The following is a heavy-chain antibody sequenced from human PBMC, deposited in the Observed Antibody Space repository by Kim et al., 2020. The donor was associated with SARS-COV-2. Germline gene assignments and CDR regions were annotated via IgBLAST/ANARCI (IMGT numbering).Heavy chain of an antibody. V-gene: IGHV3-23*01. D-gene: IGHD1-7*01. J-gene: IGHJ4*02. CDR1: GFTFFGHA. Sequence: GGSLRLSCTTSGFTFFGHAMSWVRQAPGKGLEWVSSIDGSDGTTYYVDSVKGRFSISRDDSRNTLYLQMSALRADDTAAYYCPKGGWGWNWDYWGQGTL. CDR2: IDGSDGTT. CDR3: PKGGWGWNWDY.